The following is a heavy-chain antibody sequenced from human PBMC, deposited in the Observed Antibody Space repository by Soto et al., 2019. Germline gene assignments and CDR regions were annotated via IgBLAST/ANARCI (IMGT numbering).Heavy chain of an antibody. CDR2: IYSGGST. V-gene: IGHV3-53*01. CDR1: GFTVSSNY. Sequence: GGSLRLSCAASGFTVSSNYMSWVRQAPGKGLEWVSVIYSGGSTYYADSVKGRFTISRDNSKNTLYLQMNSLRAEDTAVYYCAREKGDGYNSPYFDYWGQGTLVTVSS. CDR3: AREKGDGYNSPYFDY. J-gene: IGHJ4*02. D-gene: IGHD5-12*01.